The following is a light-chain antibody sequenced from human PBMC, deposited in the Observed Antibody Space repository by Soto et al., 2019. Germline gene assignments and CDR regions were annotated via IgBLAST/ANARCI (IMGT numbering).Light chain of an antibody. CDR3: SSYTSSSLRV. CDR2: DVS. V-gene: IGLV2-14*01. J-gene: IGLJ2*01. CDR1: SSDVGGYSY. Sequence: QSALTQPASVSGSPGQSITISCTGTSSDVGGYSYVSWYQQHPGKAPKLMIYDVSNRPSGVSNRFSGSKSGNTASLTISGLQAEDEADYYCSSYTSSSLRVFGGGTKLTVL.